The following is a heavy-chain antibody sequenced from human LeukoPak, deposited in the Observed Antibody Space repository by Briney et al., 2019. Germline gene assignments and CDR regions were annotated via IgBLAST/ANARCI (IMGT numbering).Heavy chain of an antibody. CDR3: TKDRVPGSTPKMDS. J-gene: IGHJ4*02. CDR2: ISGPGTIT. V-gene: IGHV3-23*01. D-gene: IGHD1-7*01. CDR1: GFTFSSYA. Sequence: GGSLRLSCAASGFTFSSYAMNWVRQTPGKGLEWVSVISGPGTITSYADSVKGRFTISRDNPTNILYLQMNGLKAEDTAIYYCTKDRVPGSTPKMDSWGQGTLVTVSS.